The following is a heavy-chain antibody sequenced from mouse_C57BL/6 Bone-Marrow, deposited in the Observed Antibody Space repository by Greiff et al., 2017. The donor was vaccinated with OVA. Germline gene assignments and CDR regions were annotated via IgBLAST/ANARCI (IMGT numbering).Heavy chain of an antibody. J-gene: IGHJ2*01. D-gene: IGHD1-1*01. Sequence: QVQLKQSGPELVKPGASVKISCKASGYAFSSSWMNWVKQRPGKGLEWIGRIYPGDGDTNYNGKFKGKATLTADKSSSTAYMQLSSLTSEDSAVYFCARGGGYGSSYYYFDYWGQGTTLTVSS. V-gene: IGHV1-82*01. CDR2: IYPGDGDT. CDR1: GYAFSSSW. CDR3: ARGGGYGSSYYYFDY.